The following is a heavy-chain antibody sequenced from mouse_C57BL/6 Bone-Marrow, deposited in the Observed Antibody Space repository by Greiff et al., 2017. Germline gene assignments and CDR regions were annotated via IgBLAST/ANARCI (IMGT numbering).Heavy chain of an antibody. CDR3: ARWGLLLRCDWYFDV. CDR2: FDPEDGET. Sequence: VHVKQSGAELVKPGASVKLSCTASGFNIKDYYMHWVKQRTEQGLEWIGRFDPEDGETKYAPKFQGKATITADTSSNTAYLQRSSLTSEDTAVYYCARWGLLLRCDWYFDVWGTGTTVTVSS. J-gene: IGHJ1*03. V-gene: IGHV14-2*01. D-gene: IGHD1-1*01. CDR1: GFNIKDYY.